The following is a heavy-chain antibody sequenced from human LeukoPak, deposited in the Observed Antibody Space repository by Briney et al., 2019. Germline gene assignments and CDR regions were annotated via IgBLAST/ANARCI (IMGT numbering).Heavy chain of an antibody. Sequence: SETLTLTCTVSGGSISRSNYYWSWIRQPPGMGLELIGSMYYSGSTYYNPSLESRVTMSVDTSKNQFSLKLSSVTAADTAIYYCATYTRHCSGGTCYSIDYWGQGTLVTVSS. D-gene: IGHD2-15*01. V-gene: IGHV4-39*01. CDR3: ATYTRHCSGGTCYSIDY. CDR2: MYYSGST. CDR1: GGSISRSNYY. J-gene: IGHJ4*02.